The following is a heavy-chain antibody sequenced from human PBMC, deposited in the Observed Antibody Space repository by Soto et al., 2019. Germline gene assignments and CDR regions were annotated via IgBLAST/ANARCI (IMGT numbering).Heavy chain of an antibody. V-gene: IGHV3-23*01. Sequence: PGGSLRLSCAASGFTFSSCAMSWVRQAPGKGLEWVSAISGSGGSTYYADSVKGRFTISRDNSKNTLYLQMNSLRAEDTAVYYCAKDSFSASSSSWYVHDAFDSWAQGTMVTVSS. D-gene: IGHD6-13*01. J-gene: IGHJ3*02. CDR1: GFTFSSCA. CDR3: AKDSFSASSSSWYVHDAFDS. CDR2: ISGSGGST.